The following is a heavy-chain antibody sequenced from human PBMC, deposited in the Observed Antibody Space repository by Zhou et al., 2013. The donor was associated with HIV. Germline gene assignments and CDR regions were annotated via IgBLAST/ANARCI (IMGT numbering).Heavy chain of an antibody. CDR3: ASDNRENRRDYTYYQMDV. D-gene: IGHD2-2*02. Sequence: QVQLVQSGAEVKKPGSSVKISCKTSGAPFSNYAFNWMRQAPGHGLEWVGGIIPILGTPNYAQKFLGRVGISTDEPSGTVYLELSGLTSADTATFFXASDNRENRRDYTYYQMDVWGQGTTVTVSS. CDR1: GAPFSNYA. V-gene: IGHV1-69*05. CDR2: IIPILGTP. J-gene: IGHJ6*02.